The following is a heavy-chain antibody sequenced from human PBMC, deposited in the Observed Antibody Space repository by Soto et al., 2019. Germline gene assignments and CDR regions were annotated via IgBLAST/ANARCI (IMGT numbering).Heavy chain of an antibody. CDR2: IYYSGST. D-gene: IGHD2-2*01. Sequence: PSETLSLTCTVSGGSVSSGSYYGSWIRQPPGKGLGWIGYIYYSGSTNYNPSLKSRVTISVDTSKNQFSLKLSSVTAADTAVYYCARVGEDIVLVPAAMPKPPLELREGVRYYYYGMDVWGQGTTVTVSS. CDR3: ARVGEDIVLVPAAMPKPPLELREGVRYYYYGMDV. V-gene: IGHV4-61*01. J-gene: IGHJ6*02. CDR1: GGSVSSGSYY.